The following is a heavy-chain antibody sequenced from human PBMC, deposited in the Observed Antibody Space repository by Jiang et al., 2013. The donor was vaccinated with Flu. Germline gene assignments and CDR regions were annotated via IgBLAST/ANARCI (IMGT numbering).Heavy chain of an antibody. V-gene: IGHV1-8*01. J-gene: IGHJ5*02. CDR2: MNPNSGNT. Sequence: INWVRQATGQGLEWMGWMNPNSGNTGYAQKFQGRVTMTRNTSISTAYMELSSLRSEDTAVYYCARAPAGYCSSTSCLRGWFDPWDQGTLVTVSS. CDR3: ARAPAGYCSSTSCLRGWFDP. D-gene: IGHD2-2*01.